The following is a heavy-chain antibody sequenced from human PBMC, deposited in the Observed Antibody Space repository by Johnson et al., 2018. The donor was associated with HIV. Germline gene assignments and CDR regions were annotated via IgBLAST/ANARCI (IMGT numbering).Heavy chain of an antibody. Sequence: VQLVESGGGLVKPGKSLRLSCEASGFNFNHAWMSWVRQAPGKGLEWVGRIISERDGGTTDDSAPVKDRFTIARDDSTNTLYLQMNSLKLEDTAVYYCATDLFSLILEDDAFDTWGQGTMVTVSS. V-gene: IGHV3-15*01. CDR2: IISERDGGTT. J-gene: IGHJ3*02. CDR1: GFNFNHAW. CDR3: ATDLFSLILEDDAFDT.